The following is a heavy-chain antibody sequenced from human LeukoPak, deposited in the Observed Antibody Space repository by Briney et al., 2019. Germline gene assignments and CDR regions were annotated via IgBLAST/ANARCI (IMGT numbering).Heavy chain of an antibody. CDR1: GFTFDDYA. D-gene: IGHD1-1*01. J-gene: IGHJ4*02. CDR3: AKKANGLYFDF. Sequence: GGTLRLSCAASGFTFDDYAMHWVRQAPREGLECVSLISWDGSTTSYADSVKGRFTISRDNTKDSLYLQMSSLRAEDTALYYCAKKANGLYFDFWGQGTLVTVSS. V-gene: IGHV3-43D*03. CDR2: ISWDGSTT.